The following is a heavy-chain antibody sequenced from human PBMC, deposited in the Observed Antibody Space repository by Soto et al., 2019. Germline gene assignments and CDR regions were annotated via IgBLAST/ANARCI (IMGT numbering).Heavy chain of an antibody. CDR1: GFSFNTYV. CDR3: AKGLAVMADH. V-gene: IGHV3-30*18. Sequence: SLRLSCTDSGFSFNTYVMDWVRQAPGKGLEWVARILYDGSKEYYADPVKGRFTISRDNSKNTLYLQMDRLRVEDADVYFCAKGLAVMADHWGQGTPVTVSS. CDR2: ILYDGSKE. D-gene: IGHD2-8*01. J-gene: IGHJ4*02.